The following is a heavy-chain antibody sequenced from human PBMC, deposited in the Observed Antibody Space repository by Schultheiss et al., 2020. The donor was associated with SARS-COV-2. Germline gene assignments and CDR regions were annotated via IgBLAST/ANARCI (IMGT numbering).Heavy chain of an antibody. J-gene: IGHJ2*01. V-gene: IGHV1-69*05. CDR3: ARDRYDFWSGYVSYWYFDL. Sequence: SVKVSCKASGGTFSSYAISWVRQAPGQGLEWMGGIIPIFGTSNYAYAQKFQDRVTITRDTSATTAYMELSSLRSEDTAVYYCARDRYDFWSGYVSYWYFDLWGRGTLVTVSS. D-gene: IGHD3-3*01. CDR2: IIPIFGTS. CDR1: GGTFSSYA.